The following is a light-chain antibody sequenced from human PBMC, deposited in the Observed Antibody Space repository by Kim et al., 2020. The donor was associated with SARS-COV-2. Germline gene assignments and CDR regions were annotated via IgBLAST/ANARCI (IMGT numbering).Light chain of an antibody. CDR2: GNS. CDR1: SSNIGAGYD. V-gene: IGLV1-40*01. Sequence: QSVLTQPPSVSGAPGQRVTNSCTGSSSNIGAGYDVHWYQQLPGTAPKLLIYGNSNRPSGVPDRFSGSKSGTSASLAITGLQAEDEADYYCQSYDSSLSGSGVFGTGTKVTVL. CDR3: QSYDSSLSGSGV. J-gene: IGLJ1*01.